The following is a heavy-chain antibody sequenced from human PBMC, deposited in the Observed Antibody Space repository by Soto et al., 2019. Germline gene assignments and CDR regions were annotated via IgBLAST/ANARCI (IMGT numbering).Heavy chain of an antibody. V-gene: IGHV4-59*01. CDR1: GGSISSYY. J-gene: IGHJ5*02. Sequence: SXTLSLTCTVSGGSISSYYWSWIRQPPVKGLEWIGYIYYSGSTNYNPSLKSRVTISVDTSKNQFSLKLSSVTAADTAVYYCARVGYYDSSGYMGNRWFDPWGQGTLVTVSS. D-gene: IGHD3-22*01. CDR3: ARVGYYDSSGYMGNRWFDP. CDR2: IYYSGST.